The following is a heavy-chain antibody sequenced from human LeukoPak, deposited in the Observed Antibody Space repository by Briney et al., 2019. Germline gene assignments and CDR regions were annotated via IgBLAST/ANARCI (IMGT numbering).Heavy chain of an antibody. CDR1: GGSISSYY. J-gene: IGHJ4*02. CDR3: AGGIVGATSVLYY. CDR2: IYYSGST. D-gene: IGHD1-26*01. V-gene: IGHV4-59*01. Sequence: YPSETLSLTCTVSGGSISSYYWSWIRQPPGKGLEWIGYIYYSGSTNYNPSLKSRVTISVDTSKNQFSLKLSSVTAADTAVYYCAGGIVGATSVLYYWGQGTLVTVSS.